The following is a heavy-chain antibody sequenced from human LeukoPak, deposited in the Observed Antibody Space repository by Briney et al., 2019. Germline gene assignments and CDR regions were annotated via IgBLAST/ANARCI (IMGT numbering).Heavy chain of an antibody. Sequence: GGSLRLSCAASGFTVSTNYTNWVRQAPGKGLEWVSVVYMGGTTYYADSVKGRFTISRDSTKNTIYPQMNNLRAEDTAVYYCARGLLRDGYTYTYSFDYWGQGTLVTVSS. V-gene: IGHV3-66*01. CDR1: GFTVSTNY. CDR2: VYMGGTT. J-gene: IGHJ4*02. CDR3: ARGLLRDGYTYTYSFDY. D-gene: IGHD5-18*01.